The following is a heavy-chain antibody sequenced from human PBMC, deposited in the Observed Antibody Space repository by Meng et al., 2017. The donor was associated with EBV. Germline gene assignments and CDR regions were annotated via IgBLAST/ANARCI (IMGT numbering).Heavy chain of an antibody. V-gene: IGHV4-34*01. Sequence: QAALQQWGAGLLKPSETLSLTCAVYGGSFSGYYWSWIRQPPGKGLEWIGEINHSGSTNYNPSLKSRVTISVDTSKNQFSLKLSSVTAADTAVYYCARGRWLQPGSYFDYWGQGTLVTVSS. CDR3: ARGRWLQPGSYFDY. CDR1: GGSFSGYY. J-gene: IGHJ4*02. D-gene: IGHD5-24*01. CDR2: INHSGST.